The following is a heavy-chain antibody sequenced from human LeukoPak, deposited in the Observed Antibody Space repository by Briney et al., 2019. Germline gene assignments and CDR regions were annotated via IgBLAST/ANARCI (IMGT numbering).Heavy chain of an antibody. V-gene: IGHV3-9*01. CDR1: GFTFDDYA. J-gene: IGHJ4*02. Sequence: PGGSLRLSCAASGFTFDDYAMHWVRQAPGKGLEWVSGISWNSGSIGYADSVKGRFTISRDNAKNSLYLQMNSLRAEDTALYYCAKDIGHSYGFHYWGQGTLVTVSS. CDR3: AKDIGHSYGFHY. CDR2: ISWNSGSI. D-gene: IGHD5-18*01.